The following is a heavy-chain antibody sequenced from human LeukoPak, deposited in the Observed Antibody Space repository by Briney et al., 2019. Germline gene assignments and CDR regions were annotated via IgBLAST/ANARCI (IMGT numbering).Heavy chain of an antibody. J-gene: IGHJ6*03. Sequence: SETLSLTCTISGASIDSYYWSWIRQPPGKGLEWIGYIYYSGTTNYNPSLKRRVTISVDTSKNQFSLKLSSVTAADTAVYYCARFWEFDYAGPGYTDVWGKGTTVTISS. CDR3: ARFWEFDYAGPGYTDV. CDR1: GASIDSYY. D-gene: IGHD4-17*01. V-gene: IGHV4-59*01. CDR2: IYYSGTT.